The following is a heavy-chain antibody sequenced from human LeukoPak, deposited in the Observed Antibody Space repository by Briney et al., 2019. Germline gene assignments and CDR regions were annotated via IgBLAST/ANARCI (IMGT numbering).Heavy chain of an antibody. CDR1: GGSISSYY. Sequence: SETLPLTCTVPGGSISSYYWSWIRQPPGKGLEWIGYIYYSGSTNYNPSLKSRVTISVDTSKNQFSLKLSSVTAADTAVYYCARGGPYFDYWGQGTQVTVSS. D-gene: IGHD2-15*01. CDR3: ARGGPYFDY. CDR2: IYYSGST. V-gene: IGHV4-59*01. J-gene: IGHJ4*02.